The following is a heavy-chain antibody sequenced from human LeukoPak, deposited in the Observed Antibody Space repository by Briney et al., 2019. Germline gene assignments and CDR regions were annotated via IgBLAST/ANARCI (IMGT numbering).Heavy chain of an antibody. D-gene: IGHD3-3*01. CDR1: GNTFTSYD. J-gene: IGHJ6*02. Sequence: GASVKVSCKASGNTFTSYDINWVRQATRQGLEWMGWMNPNSGNTGYAQKFQGRVTMTRNTSISTAYMELSSLRSEDTAVYYCARGESRRIFLRFLGSQGMDVWGQGTTVTVSS. V-gene: IGHV1-8*01. CDR2: MNPNSGNT. CDR3: ARGESRRIFLRFLGSQGMDV.